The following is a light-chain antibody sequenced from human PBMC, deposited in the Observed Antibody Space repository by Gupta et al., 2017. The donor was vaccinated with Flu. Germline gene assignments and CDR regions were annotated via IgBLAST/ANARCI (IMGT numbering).Light chain of an antibody. J-gene: IGLJ2*01. CDR3: AAWDASLNGVV. CDR1: SSNIGSKT. CDR2: NDD. Sequence: RVTISCSGSSSNIGSKTVNWYQQLPGTAPKLLIYNDDLRPSGVPDRFSGSKSGTSAPLAISGLQSDDEADYYCAAWDASLNGVVFGGGTNLTVL. V-gene: IGLV1-44*01.